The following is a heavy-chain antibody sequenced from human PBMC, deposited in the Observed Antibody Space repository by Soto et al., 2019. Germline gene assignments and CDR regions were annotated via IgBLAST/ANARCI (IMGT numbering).Heavy chain of an antibody. J-gene: IGHJ4*02. CDR2: IYSGGST. Sequence: PVGSLRLSCAASWFTVSSNYMSWVRQAQGKGLEWVSVIYSGGSTYYADSVKGRFTISRDNSKNTLYLQMNSLRTEDTAVYYCARDRGECSSTSCYMYFDYWGQGTLVTVSS. CDR3: ARDRGECSSTSCYMYFDY. D-gene: IGHD2-2*02. CDR1: WFTVSSNY. V-gene: IGHV3-53*01.